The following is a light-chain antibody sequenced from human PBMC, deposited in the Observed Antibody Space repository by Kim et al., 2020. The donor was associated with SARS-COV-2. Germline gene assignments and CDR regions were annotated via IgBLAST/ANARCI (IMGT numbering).Light chain of an antibody. CDR2: EVN. CDR1: NSDIGGYKY. CDR3: SSFAGRNTFGV. J-gene: IGLJ3*02. Sequence: SVTITCTGTNSDIGGYKYVSWDQHHPGKAPRLSIFEVNKRPSGVPDRFSGSKSGNTASLTVSGLQAEDEADYYCSSFAGRNTFGVFGGGTQLTVL. V-gene: IGLV2-8*01.